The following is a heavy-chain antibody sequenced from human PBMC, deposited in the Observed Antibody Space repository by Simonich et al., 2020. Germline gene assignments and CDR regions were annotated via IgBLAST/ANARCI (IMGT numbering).Heavy chain of an antibody. Sequence: QVQLVQSGAEVKKPGASVKVSCKASGYTFTGYYMHWVRQAPGQGLEWRGRTNPNSGGTNYAQKFQGRVTMTRDTSISTADMELSRLGSDDTAVYYCASGWDWGFSHMSDYWGQGTLVTVSS. CDR3: ASGWDWGFSHMSDY. J-gene: IGHJ4*02. V-gene: IGHV1-2*06. D-gene: IGHD7-27*01. CDR2: TNPNSGGT. CDR1: GYTFTGYY.